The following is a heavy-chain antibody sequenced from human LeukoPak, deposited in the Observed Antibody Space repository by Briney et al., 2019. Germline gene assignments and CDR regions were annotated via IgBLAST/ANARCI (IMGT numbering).Heavy chain of an antibody. CDR2: ISGSGGST. CDR1: GFTFSSYA. J-gene: IGHJ4*02. CDR3: AKAPWTIFGVVSFDY. D-gene: IGHD3-3*01. V-gene: IGHV3-23*01. Sequence: GASLRLSCAASGFTFSSYAMSWVGQAPGKGLEWVSAISGSGGSTYYADSVKGRFTISRDDSKNTLYLQMNSLRAEDTAVYYCAKAPWTIFGVVSFDYWGQGTLVTVSS.